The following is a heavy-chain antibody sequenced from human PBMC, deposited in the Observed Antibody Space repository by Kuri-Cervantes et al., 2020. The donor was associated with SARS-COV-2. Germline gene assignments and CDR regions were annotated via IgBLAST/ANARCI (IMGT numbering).Heavy chain of an antibody. J-gene: IGHJ4*02. CDR3: ARVTEWDTFGQYYFDY. Sequence: SETLSLTCTVSGGSVSSGSYYWSWIRQPPGKGLEWIGYIYYSESTNYNPSLKSRVTISVDTSKNQFSLKLSSVTAADTAVYYCARVTEWDTFGQYYFDYWGQGTLVTVSS. V-gene: IGHV4-61*01. D-gene: IGHD1-26*01. CDR1: GGSVSSGSYY. CDR2: IYYSEST.